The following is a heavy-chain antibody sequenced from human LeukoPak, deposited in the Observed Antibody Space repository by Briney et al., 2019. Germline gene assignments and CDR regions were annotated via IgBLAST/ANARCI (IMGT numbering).Heavy chain of an antibody. V-gene: IGHV3-30-3*01. J-gene: IGHJ4*02. CDR1: GFTFSSYA. D-gene: IGHD3-22*01. CDR2: ISYDGSNK. CDR3: AKDLYCYDSSGPGVPYFDY. Sequence: GRSLRLSCAASGFTFSSYAMHWVRQAPGKGLEWVAVISYDGSNKYYADSVKGRFTISRDNSKNTLYLQMNSLRAEDTAVYYCAKDLYCYDSSGPGVPYFDYWGQGTLVTVSS.